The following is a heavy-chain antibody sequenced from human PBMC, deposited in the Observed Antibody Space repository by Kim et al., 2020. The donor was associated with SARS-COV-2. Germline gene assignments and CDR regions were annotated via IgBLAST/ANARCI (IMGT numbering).Heavy chain of an antibody. V-gene: IGHV3-43*02. D-gene: IGHD5-12*01. CDR3: AKDVDIVAGALLHSYYYYGMDV. J-gene: IGHJ6*02. Sequence: GGSLRLSCAASGFTFDDYAMHWVRQAPGKGLEWVSLISGVGGGTYYSDSVKGRLTNSRDNTKNSQYLQMNSLGTEDTALYYCAKDVDIVAGALLHSYYYYGMDVWGQGTTVTVSS. CDR2: ISGVGGGT. CDR1: GFTFDDYA.